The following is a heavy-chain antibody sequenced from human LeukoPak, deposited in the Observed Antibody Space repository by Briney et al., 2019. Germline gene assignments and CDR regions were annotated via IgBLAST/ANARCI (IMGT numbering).Heavy chain of an antibody. Sequence: PSETLPLTCTVSGGSISNYYWSWIRQPPGKGLEWIGYIHNSGSTSYNPSLKSRVTMSVYTSKNQFSLKLSSVTAADTAVYYCARKSTNPLDYWGQGTLVTVSS. J-gene: IGHJ4*02. CDR3: ARKSTNPLDY. V-gene: IGHV4-59*01. CDR2: IHNSGST. CDR1: GGSISNYY.